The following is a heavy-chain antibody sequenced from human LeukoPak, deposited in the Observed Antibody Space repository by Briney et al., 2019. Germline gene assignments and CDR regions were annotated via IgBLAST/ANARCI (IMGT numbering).Heavy chain of an antibody. CDR2: ISSSSSYI. J-gene: IGHJ4*02. Sequence: PGGSLRLSCAASGFTFSSYSMNWVRQAPGKGLEWVSSISSSSSYIYYADSVKGRFTISRDNAKNSLYLQMNSLRAEDTAVYYCARVGAEWLQPLWHYFDYWGQGTLVTVSS. D-gene: IGHD5-12*01. CDR1: GFTFSSYS. V-gene: IGHV3-21*04. CDR3: ARVGAEWLQPLWHYFDY.